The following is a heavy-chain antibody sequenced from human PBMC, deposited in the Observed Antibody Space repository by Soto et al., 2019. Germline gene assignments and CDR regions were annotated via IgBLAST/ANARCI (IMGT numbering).Heavy chain of an antibody. D-gene: IGHD2-15*01. J-gene: IGHJ6*02. CDR2: IDPSDSYT. CDR1: GYSFTSYW. Sequence: PGESLKISCKGSGYSFTSYWISWVRQMPGKGLEWMGRIDPSDSYTNYSPSFQGHVTISADKSISTAYLQWSGLKASDTAMYYCARRFAGYCSGGSCYSDSYYYGMDVWGQGTTVTVSS. CDR3: ARRFAGYCSGGSCYSDSYYYGMDV. V-gene: IGHV5-10-1*01.